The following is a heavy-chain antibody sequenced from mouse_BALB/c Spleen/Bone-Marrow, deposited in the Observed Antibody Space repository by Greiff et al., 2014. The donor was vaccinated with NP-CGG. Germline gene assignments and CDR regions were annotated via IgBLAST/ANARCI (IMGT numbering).Heavy chain of an antibody. V-gene: IGHV14-3*02. CDR2: IDPASGNT. Sequence: EVKLQESGADLVKPGASVKLSCTTSGFNIKDTFMHWVKQRPEQGLEWIGRIDPASGNTKYDPKFQGKATITADTSSNKVSLQLGGLTSEDTAVYYCAHDAPFTYWGQGTLVTVSA. J-gene: IGHJ3*01. CDR3: AHDAPFTY. D-gene: IGHD2-3*01. CDR1: GFNIKDTF.